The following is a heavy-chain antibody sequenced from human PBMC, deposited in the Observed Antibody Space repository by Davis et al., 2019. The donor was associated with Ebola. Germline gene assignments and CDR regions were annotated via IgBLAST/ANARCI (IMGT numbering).Heavy chain of an antibody. CDR1: GGSFSGYY. V-gene: IGHV4-34*01. D-gene: IGHD2-15*01. J-gene: IGHJ6*02. CDR3: ARRQAAATRYYYYYGMDV. Sequence: MPSETLSLTCAVYGGSFSGYYWSWIRQPPGKGLEWIGEINHSGSTNYNPSLKSRVTISVDTSKNQFSLKLSSVTAADTAVYYCARRQAAATRYYYYYGMDVWGQGTTVTVSS. CDR2: INHSGST.